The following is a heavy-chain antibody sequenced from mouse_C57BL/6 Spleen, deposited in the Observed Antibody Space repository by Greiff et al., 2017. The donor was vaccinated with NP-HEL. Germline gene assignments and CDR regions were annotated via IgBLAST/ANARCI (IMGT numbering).Heavy chain of an antibody. CDR1: GFNIKDDY. V-gene: IGHV14-4*01. D-gene: IGHD1-1*01. Sequence: EVKLVESGAELVRPGASVKLSCTASGFNIKDDYMHWVKQRPEQGLEWIGWIDPENGDTEYASKFQGKATITADTSSNTAYLQLSSLTSEDTAVYYCTIITTGIMDYWGQGTSVTVAS. CDR3: TIITTGIMDY. J-gene: IGHJ4*01. CDR2: IDPENGDT.